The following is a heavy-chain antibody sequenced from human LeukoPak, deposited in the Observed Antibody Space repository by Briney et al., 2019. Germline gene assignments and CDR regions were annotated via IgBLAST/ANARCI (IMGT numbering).Heavy chain of an antibody. Sequence: GGSLRLSCAASGFTFSSYGMHWVRQAPGKGLVWVAFIRYDGSNKYYADSVKGRFTISRDNSKNTLYLQMNSLRAEDTAVYYCAKVPTGTFYYYYMDVWGKGTTVTVSS. V-gene: IGHV3-30*02. D-gene: IGHD1-7*01. CDR1: GFTFSSYG. CDR2: IRYDGSNK. J-gene: IGHJ6*03. CDR3: AKVPTGTFYYYYMDV.